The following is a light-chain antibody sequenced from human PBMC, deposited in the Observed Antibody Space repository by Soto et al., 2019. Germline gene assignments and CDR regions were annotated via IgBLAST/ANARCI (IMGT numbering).Light chain of an antibody. CDR3: SLYTSSSTWV. Sequence: QSVLTQPASVSGSPGQSIDISCTGTSSDVGGYNYVSWYQQHPGKTPNLMIYDVSNRSSGVSNRFSGSKSGNTASLTISGLQAEDEADYYCSLYTSSSTWVFGGGTKLTVL. J-gene: IGLJ3*02. V-gene: IGLV2-14*01. CDR2: DVS. CDR1: SSDVGGYNY.